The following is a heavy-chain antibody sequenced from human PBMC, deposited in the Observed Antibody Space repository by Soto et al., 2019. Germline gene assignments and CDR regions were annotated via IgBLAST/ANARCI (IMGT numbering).Heavy chain of an antibody. CDR3: AIGPRMWLAGGGY. D-gene: IGHD6-19*01. CDR2: IYFRGHT. Sequence: SETLSLTCSVSGDSISRIDYYWTWIRQHPEKGLEWIGNIYFRGHTYYSPSLESRLTISVDTSKNQFSLKLTSVTAADTAVYYCAIGPRMWLAGGGYWGQGTQVTVSS. CDR1: GDSISRIDYY. J-gene: IGHJ4*02. V-gene: IGHV4-31*03.